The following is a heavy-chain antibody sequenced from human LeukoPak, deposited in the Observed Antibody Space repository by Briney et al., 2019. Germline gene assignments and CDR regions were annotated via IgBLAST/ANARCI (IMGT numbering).Heavy chain of an antibody. CDR1: GGTFSSYA. CDR2: IIPILGTA. D-gene: IGHD3-22*01. J-gene: IGHJ4*02. Sequence: SVKVSCKASGGTFSSYAISWVRQAPGQGLEWMGGIIPILGTANYAQKFQGRVTITADESTSTAYMELSSLRSEDTAVYYCARFYYYDSSGYSFDYWGQGTLVTVSS. V-gene: IGHV1-69*13. CDR3: ARFYYYDSSGYSFDY.